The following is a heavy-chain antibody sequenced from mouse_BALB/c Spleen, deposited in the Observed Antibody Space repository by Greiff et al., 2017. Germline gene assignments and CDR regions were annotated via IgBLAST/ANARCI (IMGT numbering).Heavy chain of an antibody. CDR3: ARDVDYGDYYAMDY. V-gene: IGHV5-4*02. D-gene: IGHD2-4*01. CDR2: ISDGGSYT. CDR1: GFTFSDYY. Sequence: DVMLVESGGGLVKPGGSLKLSCAASGFTFSDYYMYWVRQTPEKRLEWVATISDGGSYTYYPDSVKGRFTISRDNAKNNLYLQMSSLKSEDTAMYYCARDVDYGDYYAMDYWGQGTSVTVSS. J-gene: IGHJ4*01.